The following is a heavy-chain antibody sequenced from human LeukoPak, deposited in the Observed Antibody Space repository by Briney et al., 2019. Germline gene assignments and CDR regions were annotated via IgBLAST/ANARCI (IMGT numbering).Heavy chain of an antibody. D-gene: IGHD6-13*01. Sequence: GVSLRLSCAISGFIFSTCELSWFRQAPGRGLEWASTISGSGGSTSHADSVKGRCTISRDSSKNTLYLQMNSLRAEDTAIYYCARVIRAAPGKGYFDYWGQGTLVTVSS. V-gene: IGHV3-23*01. J-gene: IGHJ4*02. CDR1: GFIFSTCE. CDR2: ISGSGGST. CDR3: ARVIRAAPGKGYFDY.